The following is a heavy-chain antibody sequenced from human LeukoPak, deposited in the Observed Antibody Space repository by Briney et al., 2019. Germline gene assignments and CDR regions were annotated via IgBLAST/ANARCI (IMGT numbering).Heavy chain of an antibody. CDR1: GFTFSTYS. CDR2: ISSSGSTI. J-gene: IGHJ4*02. V-gene: IGHV3-48*01. Sequence: GGSLRLSCVVSGFTFSTYSMNWVRQAPGKGLEWISYISSSGSTIYDADSVKGRFTISRDNAKSSLFLQMNSLRAEDTAVYYCARGRQLWLSVIDYWGQGTLVTVSS. CDR3: ARGRQLWLSVIDY. D-gene: IGHD5-18*01.